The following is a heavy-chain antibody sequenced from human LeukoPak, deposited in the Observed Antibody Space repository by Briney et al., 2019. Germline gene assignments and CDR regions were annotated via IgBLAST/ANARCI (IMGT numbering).Heavy chain of an antibody. CDR3: AISTGSTMFMDY. D-gene: IGHD3-10*02. J-gene: IGHJ4*02. V-gene: IGHV4-59*01. Sequence: SETLSLTCTVSGGSISPYYWSWIRQPPGKGLVWLGYIYYSGNTDYNPSLKSRVAISVDTSKNQFSLKLSSVTAADTAVYYCAISTGSTMFMDYWGQGTLVTVSS. CDR1: GGSISPYY. CDR2: IYYSGNT.